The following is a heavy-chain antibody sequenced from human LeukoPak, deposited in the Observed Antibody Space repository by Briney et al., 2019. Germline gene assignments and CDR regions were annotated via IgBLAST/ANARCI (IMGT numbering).Heavy chain of an antibody. D-gene: IGHD5-18*01. CDR3: ARLEVTYSVSPFDY. CDR2: IYPGDSDT. V-gene: IGHV5-51*01. J-gene: IGHJ4*02. Sequence: AGESLKISCKGSGYNFTNYWVGWVRQMPEKGLEWMGFIYPGDSDTRYGPSFQGRVTISADKSISTAFLQWSSLKASGTAMYYCARLEVTYSVSPFDYWGQGTLVTVSS. CDR1: GYNFTNYW.